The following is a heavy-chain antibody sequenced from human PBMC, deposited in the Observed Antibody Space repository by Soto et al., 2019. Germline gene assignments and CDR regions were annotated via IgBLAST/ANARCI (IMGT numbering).Heavy chain of an antibody. J-gene: IGHJ4*02. CDR2: ISAYNGNT. D-gene: IGHD2-8*01. Sequence: ASVKVSCKASGYTFTSYGISWVRQAPGQGLEWMGWISAYNGNTNYAQKLQGRVTMTTDTSTSTAHMELRSLRSDDTAVYYCARACTNGVCYNYFDYWGQGTLVTVSS. V-gene: IGHV1-18*01. CDR1: GYTFTSYG. CDR3: ARACTNGVCYNYFDY.